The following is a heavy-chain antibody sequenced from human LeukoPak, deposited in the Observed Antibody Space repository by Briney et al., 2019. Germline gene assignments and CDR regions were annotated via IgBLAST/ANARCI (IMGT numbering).Heavy chain of an antibody. Sequence: SETLSLTCTVSGGSISSSSYYWGWIRQPPGKGLEWIGSIYYSGSTYYNPSLKSRVTISVDTSKNQFSLKLSSVTAADTAVYYCARGLRFLEWSDRYYYYYYMDVWGKGTTVTVSS. CDR3: ARGLRFLEWSDRYYYYYYMDV. V-gene: IGHV4-39*07. J-gene: IGHJ6*03. D-gene: IGHD3-3*01. CDR1: GGSISSSSYY. CDR2: IYYSGST.